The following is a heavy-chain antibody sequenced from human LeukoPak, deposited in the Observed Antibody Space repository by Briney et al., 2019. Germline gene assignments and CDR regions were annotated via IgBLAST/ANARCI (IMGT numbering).Heavy chain of an antibody. CDR1: GFTFSSYS. CDR3: AGASGGNRPFDY. Sequence: GGSLTLSCAASGFTFSSYSMNWVRQAPGKGLEWVSSICSAKSYIYYADSLKGRFTISRDNAKNSLYLQMNSLRAEDTAVYYCAGASGGNRPFDYWGQGTLVTVSS. J-gene: IGHJ4*02. CDR2: ICSAKSYI. V-gene: IGHV3-21*01. D-gene: IGHD1-14*01.